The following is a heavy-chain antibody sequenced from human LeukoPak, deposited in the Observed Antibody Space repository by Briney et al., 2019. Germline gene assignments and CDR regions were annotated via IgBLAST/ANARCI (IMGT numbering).Heavy chain of an antibody. CDR3: ATHTGTYHSFDS. CDR2: VYYTGST. D-gene: IGHD1-26*01. CDR1: GGSICSDY. Sequence: PSETLSLTCTVSGGSICSDYWSWIRQPPGRGLEWIGYVYYTGSTDYNPSLKSRGTISLDTSKNQFSLKLRSVTAADTAVYYCATHTGTYHSFDSWGQGTLVTVSS. V-gene: IGHV4-59*08. J-gene: IGHJ4*02.